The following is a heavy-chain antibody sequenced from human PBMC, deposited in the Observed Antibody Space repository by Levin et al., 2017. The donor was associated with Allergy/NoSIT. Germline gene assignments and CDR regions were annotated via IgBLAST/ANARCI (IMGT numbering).Heavy chain of an antibody. CDR2: IYHTGST. Sequence: ESLKISCTVSAYSISSDFYWGWVRQPPGKGLEWIGTIYHTGSTNYNPSLKSRVILSVDTSKNRFSLKLSSVTAADTAVYYCARVDPCSGPTCFTDWFFDLWGRGTLVTVSS. V-gene: IGHV4-38-2*02. J-gene: IGHJ2*01. D-gene: IGHD2-2*02. CDR3: ARVDPCSGPTCFTDWFFDL. CDR1: AYSISSDFY.